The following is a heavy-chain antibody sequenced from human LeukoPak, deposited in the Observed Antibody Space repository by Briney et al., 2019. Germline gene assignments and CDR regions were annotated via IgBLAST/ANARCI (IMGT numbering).Heavy chain of an antibody. CDR2: LYGGGTT. Sequence: GGSLRLSCAASGFTVSSIYMNWVRQAPGKGLEWVSVLYGGGTTFYADSVRGRFTISRDNSKNTLYLQMSSLRVEDTAVYYCARAGLSRAAAGLFDYWGQGTLVTVSS. D-gene: IGHD6-13*01. CDR1: GFTVSSIY. J-gene: IGHJ4*02. CDR3: ARAGLSRAAAGLFDY. V-gene: IGHV3-53*01.